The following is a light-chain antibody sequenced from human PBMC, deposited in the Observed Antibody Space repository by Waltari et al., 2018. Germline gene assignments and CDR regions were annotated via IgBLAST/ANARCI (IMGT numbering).Light chain of an antibody. Sequence: QSVLTQPPSASGTPGQRVAISCSGSSSNIGSNPVNWYQQLPATAPKLPIYTNNHRPAGVPDRFSGSKSGTSASLAISGLQSEDGANYYCSAWDDSLNGVVFGGGTKLTVL. CDR1: SSNIGSNP. CDR2: TNN. V-gene: IGLV1-44*01. CDR3: SAWDDSLNGVV. J-gene: IGLJ2*01.